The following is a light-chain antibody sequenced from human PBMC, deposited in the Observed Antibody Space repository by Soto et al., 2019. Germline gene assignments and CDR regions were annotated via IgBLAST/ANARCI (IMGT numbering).Light chain of an antibody. CDR3: RQSDTTPRT. CDR1: QTVGNNY. V-gene: IGKV3-20*01. Sequence: EIELTQSPGTLFLSPGERATLSCRASQTVGNNYLDWYQQKPGQAPRLLIYGASSRATVIPDRFSGNGSGTDFTLTISRLEPEDFAVYYGRQSDTTPRTFGQGTKVEIK. CDR2: GAS. J-gene: IGKJ1*01.